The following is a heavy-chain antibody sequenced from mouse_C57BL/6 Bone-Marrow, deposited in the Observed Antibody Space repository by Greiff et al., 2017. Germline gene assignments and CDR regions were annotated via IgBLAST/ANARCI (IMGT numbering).Heavy chain of an antibody. V-gene: IGHV1-9*01. Sequence: QVQLQQSGAELMKPGASVKLSCTATGYTFTGYWIEWVKQTPGHGLEWIGEILPGSGSTNYNEKFTGKATFTADTSSNTAYMQLSSLTTEDSAIYYCARWGLEVLHYYAMDYWGQGTSVTVSS. CDR2: ILPGSGST. CDR1: GYTFTGYW. J-gene: IGHJ4*01. D-gene: IGHD1-1*01. CDR3: ARWGLEVLHYYAMDY.